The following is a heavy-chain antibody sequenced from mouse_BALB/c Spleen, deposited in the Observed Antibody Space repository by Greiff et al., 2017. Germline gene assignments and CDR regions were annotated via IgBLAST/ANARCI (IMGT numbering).Heavy chain of an antibody. Sequence: VQLQQSGPGLVKPSQSLSLTCTVTGYSITSDYAWNWIRQFPGNKLEWMGYISYSGSTSYNPSLKSRISITRDTSKNQFFLQLNSVTTEDTATYYCARPIYGSSYGGYYAMDYWGQGTSVTVSS. CDR2: ISYSGST. V-gene: IGHV3-2*02. D-gene: IGHD1-1*01. CDR1: GYSITSDYA. CDR3: ARPIYGSSYGGYYAMDY. J-gene: IGHJ4*01.